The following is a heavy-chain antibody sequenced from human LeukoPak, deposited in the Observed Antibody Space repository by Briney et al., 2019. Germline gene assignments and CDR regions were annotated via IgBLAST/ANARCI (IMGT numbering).Heavy chain of an antibody. J-gene: IGHJ3*02. CDR3: ARDRGINDYGGTGGAFDI. Sequence: PGGSLRLSCAASGFTFSSYEMNWVRQAPGKGLEWVSYISSSGSTIYYADSVKGRFTISRDNAKNSLYLQMNSLRAEDTAVYYCARDRGINDYGGTGGAFDIWGQGTMVTVSS. D-gene: IGHD4-23*01. CDR2: ISSSGSTI. V-gene: IGHV3-48*03. CDR1: GFTFSSYE.